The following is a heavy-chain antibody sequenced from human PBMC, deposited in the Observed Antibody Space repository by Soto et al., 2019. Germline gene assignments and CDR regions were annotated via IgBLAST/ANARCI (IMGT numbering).Heavy chain of an antibody. J-gene: IGHJ3*01. D-gene: IGHD2-15*01. Sequence: QLQLQESGPGLVKPSETLSLTCTVSGGSISSSSYYWGWIRQPPGKGLEWIGSIYYSGSNYYNTSLKRRVTISVDTSKNQFSLKLSSVTAADTAVYYCARRHPAATTDAFDLWGQGTMVTVSS. CDR2: IYYSGSN. CDR3: ARRHPAATTDAFDL. CDR1: GGSISSSSYY. V-gene: IGHV4-39*01.